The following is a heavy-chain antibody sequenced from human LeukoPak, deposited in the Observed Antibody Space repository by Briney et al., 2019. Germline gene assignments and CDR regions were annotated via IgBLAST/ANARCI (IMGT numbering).Heavy chain of an antibody. CDR3: ARAGYSSTWYSRYFDL. V-gene: IGHV3-13*01. J-gene: IGHJ2*01. CDR2: IGTAGDI. Sequence: PGGSLRLSCAASGFTFRSYDMHWVRRATGKGLEWVSGIGTAGDIYYPGSVKGRFTISRENAKNSLYLQVSSLRAGDTAVYYCARAGYSSTWYSRYFDLWGRGTLVTVSS. CDR1: GFTFRSYD. D-gene: IGHD6-13*01.